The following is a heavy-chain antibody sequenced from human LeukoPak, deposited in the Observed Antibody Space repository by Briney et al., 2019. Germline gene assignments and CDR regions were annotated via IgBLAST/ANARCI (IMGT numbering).Heavy chain of an antibody. CDR3: ARGRSGSYQRYYYYHMDV. CDR1: GGSIISYY. J-gene: IGHJ6*03. CDR2: IYTSGST. D-gene: IGHD1-26*01. Sequence: SETLSLTCTVSGGSIISYYWSWIRQPAGKGLEWIGRIYTSGSTNYNPSLKSRVTISVDKSKNQFSLKLSSVTAADTAVYYCARGRSGSYQRYYYYHMDVWGKGDTVTVSS. V-gene: IGHV4-4*07.